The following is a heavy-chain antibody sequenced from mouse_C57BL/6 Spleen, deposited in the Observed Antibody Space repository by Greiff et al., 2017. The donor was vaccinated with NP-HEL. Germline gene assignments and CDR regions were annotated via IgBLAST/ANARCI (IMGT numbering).Heavy chain of an antibody. CDR2: IYPSDSET. CDR1: GYTFTSYW. D-gene: IGHD4-1*01. Sequence: QVQLQQPGAELVRPGSSVKLSCKASGYTFTSYWMDWVKQRPGQGLEWIGNIYPSDSETHYNQKFKDKATLTVDKSSSTAYMQLSSLTSEDSAAYYCAREGKLGRNFDYWGQGTTLTVSS. V-gene: IGHV1-61*01. CDR3: AREGKLGRNFDY. J-gene: IGHJ2*01.